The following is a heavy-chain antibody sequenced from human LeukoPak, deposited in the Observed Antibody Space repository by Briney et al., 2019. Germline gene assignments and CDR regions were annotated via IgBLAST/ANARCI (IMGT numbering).Heavy chain of an antibody. V-gene: IGHV1-18*01. CDR3: ARLSCSSTSCYGGNWFDP. Sequence: EASVKVSCKASGYTFTSYGISWVRQAPGQGLEWMGWISAYNGNTNYAQKLQGRVTMTTDTSTSTAYMELRSLRSDDTAVYYCARLSCSSTSCYGGNWFDPWGQGTLVTVSS. J-gene: IGHJ5*02. CDR1: GYTFTSYG. D-gene: IGHD2-2*01. CDR2: ISAYNGNT.